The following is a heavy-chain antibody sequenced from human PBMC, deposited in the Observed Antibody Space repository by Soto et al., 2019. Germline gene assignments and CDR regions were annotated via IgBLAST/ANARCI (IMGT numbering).Heavy chain of an antibody. V-gene: IGHV3-11*06. Sequence: PGGSLRLSCAASGFTFSDYYMSWIRQAPGKGLEWVSYISSSSSYTNYADSVKGRFTISRDNAKNSLYLQMNSLRAEDTAVYYCARVRWSPAAYNYYGMDVWGQGTTVTVSS. CDR2: ISSSSSYT. J-gene: IGHJ6*02. CDR3: ARVRWSPAAYNYYGMDV. CDR1: GFTFSDYY. D-gene: IGHD2-2*01.